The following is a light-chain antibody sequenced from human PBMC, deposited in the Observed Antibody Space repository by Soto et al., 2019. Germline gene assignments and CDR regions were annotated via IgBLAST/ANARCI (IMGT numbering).Light chain of an antibody. CDR2: DSS. V-gene: IGKV3-15*01. Sequence: EIVMTQSPATLSVSPGERATLSCRASQSVSSYLAWYQQKPGLPPRLLIYDSSTRDPGSPDRFSGSGSGTHFTLTISSLQSADFAVYYCQQYSSWPPLYTFGRGTKLEIK. CDR1: QSVSSY. J-gene: IGKJ2*01. CDR3: QQYSSWPPLYT.